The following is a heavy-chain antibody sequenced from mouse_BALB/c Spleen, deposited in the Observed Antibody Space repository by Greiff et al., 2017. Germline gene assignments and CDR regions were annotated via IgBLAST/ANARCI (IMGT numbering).Heavy chain of an antibody. CDR1: GFTFSSFG. CDR3: ARSGYYGSSLWYFDV. V-gene: IGHV5-17*02. J-gene: IGHJ1*01. Sequence: EVKLMESGGGLVQPGGSRKLSCAASGFTFSSFGMHWVRQAPEKGLEWVAYISSGSSTIYYADTVKGRFTISRDNPKNTLFLQMTSLRSEDTAMYYCARSGYYGSSLWYFDVWGAGTTVTVSS. D-gene: IGHD1-1*01. CDR2: ISSGSSTI.